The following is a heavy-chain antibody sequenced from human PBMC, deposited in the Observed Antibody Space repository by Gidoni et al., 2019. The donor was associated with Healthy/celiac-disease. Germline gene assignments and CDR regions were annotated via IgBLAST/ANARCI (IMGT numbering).Heavy chain of an antibody. CDR2: INPNSGGT. Sequence: QVQLVQSGAEVKKPGASVKVSCKASGYTFTGYYMHWVRQAPGQGLEWMGWINPNSGGTNYAQKFQGWVTMTRDTSISTAYMELSRLRSDDTAVYYCAIAVAGIGKEYYFDYWGQGTLVTVSS. J-gene: IGHJ4*02. CDR1: GYTFTGYY. V-gene: IGHV1-2*04. D-gene: IGHD6-19*01. CDR3: AIAVAGIGKEYYFDY.